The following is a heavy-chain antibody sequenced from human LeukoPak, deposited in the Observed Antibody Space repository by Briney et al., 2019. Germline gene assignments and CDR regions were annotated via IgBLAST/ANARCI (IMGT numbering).Heavy chain of an antibody. Sequence: ASVKVSCEASGYTFTSYDINWVRQATGQGLEWMGWMNPNSGNTGYAQKFQGRVTMTRNTSISTAYMELSSLRSEDTAVYYCARSQLLWFGELLNENKKKGNWFDPWGQGTLVTVSS. J-gene: IGHJ5*02. V-gene: IGHV1-8*01. D-gene: IGHD3-10*01. CDR1: GYTFTSYD. CDR3: ARSQLLWFGELLNENKKKGNWFDP. CDR2: MNPNSGNT.